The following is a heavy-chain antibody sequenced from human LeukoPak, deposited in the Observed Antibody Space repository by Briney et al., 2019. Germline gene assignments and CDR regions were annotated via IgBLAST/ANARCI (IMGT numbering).Heavy chain of an antibody. CDR2: ISLNGVT. CDR1: GGSITSTNW. CDR3: SRENGAFSPFGY. V-gene: IGHV4-4*02. J-gene: IGHJ4*02. Sequence: PSGTLSLTCGVSGGSITSTNWWSWVRQTPGQGLEWIGEISLNGVTNYNPSLNSRVTMLLGTSRNHLSLNLTSVTAADTAVYYCSRENGAFSPFGYWGQGTLVTVPS. D-gene: IGHD2-8*01.